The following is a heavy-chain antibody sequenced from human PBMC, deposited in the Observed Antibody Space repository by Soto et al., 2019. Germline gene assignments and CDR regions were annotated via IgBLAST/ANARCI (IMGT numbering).Heavy chain of an antibody. CDR2: ISSSSSTI. CDR3: ARAALYNWNDVSWFDP. D-gene: IGHD1-1*01. V-gene: IGHV3-48*01. CDR1: GFTFSSYS. J-gene: IGHJ5*02. Sequence: EVQLVESGGGLVQPGGSPRLSCAASGFTFSSYSMNWVRQAPGKGLEWVSYISSSSSTIYYADSVKGRFTISRDNAKNSLYLQMNSPRAEDTAVYYCARAALYNWNDVSWFDPWGQGTLVTVSS.